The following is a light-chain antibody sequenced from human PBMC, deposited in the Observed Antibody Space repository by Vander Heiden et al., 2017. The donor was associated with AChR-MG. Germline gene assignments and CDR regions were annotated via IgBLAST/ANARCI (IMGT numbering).Light chain of an antibody. Sequence: EIVLTQSPGTLSLSPGERATLSCRASQSVSSNYLTWYQQIPGQAPRLLIYGASSGSATDFTLTISRLEPEDFAVSYCQQYGRSPLTFGAGTKVEIK. J-gene: IGKJ4*01. CDR3: QQYGRSPLT. V-gene: IGKV3-20*01. CDR1: QSVSSNY. CDR2: GAS.